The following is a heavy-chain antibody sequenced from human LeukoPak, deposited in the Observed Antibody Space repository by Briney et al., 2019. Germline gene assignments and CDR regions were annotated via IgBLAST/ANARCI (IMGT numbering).Heavy chain of an antibody. CDR1: GGSFTGYY. CDR2: INHSGST. V-gene: IGHV4-34*01. D-gene: IGHD3-22*01. Sequence: SATLSLTFAVSGGSFTGYYWGWIRQPPGQGLGWIGDINHSGSTNYNPSLKSRVTISVDTSKNQFSLKLSSVTAAATAVYYCAREYYDSSGYYYTPFDYWGQGTLVTVSS. CDR3: AREYYDSSGYYYTPFDY. J-gene: IGHJ4*02.